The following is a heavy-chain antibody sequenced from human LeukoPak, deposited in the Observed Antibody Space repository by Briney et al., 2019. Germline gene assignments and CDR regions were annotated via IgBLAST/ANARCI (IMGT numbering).Heavy chain of an antibody. Sequence: PGGSLRLSCAASGFTFSSYAMHWVRQAPGKGLEYVSAISSNGGSTYYANSVKGRFTISRDNSKNTLHLQMGSLRAEDMAVYYCARDAGTVPKDDYYYYMDVWGKGTTVTVSS. V-gene: IGHV3-64*01. J-gene: IGHJ6*03. CDR1: GFTFSSYA. D-gene: IGHD4-11*01. CDR3: ARDAGTVPKDDYYYYMDV. CDR2: ISSNGGST.